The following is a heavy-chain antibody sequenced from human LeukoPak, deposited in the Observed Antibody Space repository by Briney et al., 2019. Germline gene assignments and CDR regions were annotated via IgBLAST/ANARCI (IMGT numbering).Heavy chain of an antibody. D-gene: IGHD3-10*01. Sequence: SGTLSLTCAVSGDSISSSNWWSWVRQPPGKGLEWIGEIYHSGSTNYNPSLKSRVTISVDKSKNQFSLKLSSVTAADTAVDYCARDGSMVRGVIGWFDPWGQGTLVTVSS. CDR3: ARDGSMVRGVIGWFDP. J-gene: IGHJ5*02. CDR2: IYHSGST. CDR1: GDSISSSNW. V-gene: IGHV4-4*02.